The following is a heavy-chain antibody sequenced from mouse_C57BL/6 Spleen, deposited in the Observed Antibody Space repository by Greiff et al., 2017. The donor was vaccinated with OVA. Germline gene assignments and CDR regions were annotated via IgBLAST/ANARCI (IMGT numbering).Heavy chain of an antibody. CDR1: GYTFTSYW. J-gene: IGHJ3*01. CDR2: IYPGSGST. D-gene: IGHD1-1*01. CDR3: ARSEGILLRSLAY. Sequence: QVQLQQPGAELVKPGASVKMSCKASGYTFTSYWITWVRQRPGQGLEWIGDIYPGSGSTNYNEKFKSKATLTVDTSSSTAYMQLSSLTSEDSAVYYCARSEGILLRSLAYWGQGTLVTVSA. V-gene: IGHV1-55*01.